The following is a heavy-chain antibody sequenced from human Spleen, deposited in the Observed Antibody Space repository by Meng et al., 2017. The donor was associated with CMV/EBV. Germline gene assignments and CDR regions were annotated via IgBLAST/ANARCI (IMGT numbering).Heavy chain of an antibody. CDR3: ARSLNDYDTSGYYLAWFDP. V-gene: IGHV1-69*02. CDR1: FSSYP. CDR2: IVPMIELV. D-gene: IGHD3-22*01. Sequence: FSSYPINWVRQAPGQGLEWMGRIVPMIELVTHAQKFQDRVTFTADKSTKTAYMELTSLRPEDTAMYYCARSLNDYDTSGYYLAWFDPWGQGTLVTVSS. J-gene: IGHJ5*02.